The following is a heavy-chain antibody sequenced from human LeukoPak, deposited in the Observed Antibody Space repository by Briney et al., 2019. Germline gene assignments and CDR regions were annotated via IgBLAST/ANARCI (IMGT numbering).Heavy chain of an antibody. CDR1: GGSISSYY. D-gene: IGHD3-9*01. Sequence: TSETLSLTCTVSGGSISSYYWSWIRQPPGKGLEWIGYIYYSGSTNYNPSLKSRVTISVDTSKNQFSLKLSSVTAADTAVYYCARFREYYDILTGYPGSYYFDYWGQGTLVTVS. V-gene: IGHV4-59*01. CDR3: ARFREYYDILTGYPGSYYFDY. J-gene: IGHJ4*02. CDR2: IYYSGST.